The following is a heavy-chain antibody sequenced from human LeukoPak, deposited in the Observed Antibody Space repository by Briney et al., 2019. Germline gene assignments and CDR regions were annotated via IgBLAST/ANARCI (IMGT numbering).Heavy chain of an antibody. D-gene: IGHD5-18*01. Sequence: SETLSLKSTVYAVSSSSYYWGWIRQRPGQGLEGFGNTYYSGSTYDKPSLESRTIISVDTSKNQFSLKLSSVTAADTAVYYCARDLRGYSYGPWGYYFDYWGQGTLVTASS. CDR2: TYYSGST. CDR3: ARDLRGYSYGPWGYYFDY. V-gene: IGHV4-39*07. CDR1: AVSSSSYY. J-gene: IGHJ4*02.